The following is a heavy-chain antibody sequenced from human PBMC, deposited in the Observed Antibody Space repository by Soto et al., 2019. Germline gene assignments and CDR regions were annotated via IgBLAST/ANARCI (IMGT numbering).Heavy chain of an antibody. CDR3: AKTYGDYVNHYFDY. D-gene: IGHD4-17*01. Sequence: EVQLLESGGGLVQPGGSLRLSCAASGFTFSRYAMSWVRQTPGKGLEWLSFISGNNSTHYSDSVKGRFTISRAISKNTLYLQMNSLSDEDTAVYYCAKTYGDYVNHYFDYWGQGTLVTVSS. J-gene: IGHJ4*02. V-gene: IGHV3-23*01. CDR1: GFTFSRYA. CDR2: ISGNNST.